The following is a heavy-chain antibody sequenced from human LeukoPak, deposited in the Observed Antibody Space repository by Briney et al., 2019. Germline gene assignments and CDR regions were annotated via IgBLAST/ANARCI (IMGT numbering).Heavy chain of an antibody. CDR1: GFTFDDYA. D-gene: IGHD3-3*01. Sequence: GGSLRLSCAASGFTFDDYAMHWVRQAPGKGLEWVSGISWNSGSIGYADSVKGRFTISRDNAKNSLYLQMNSLRAEDTALYYCAKDALPQEWLFEFFGYFDYWGQGTLVTVSS. V-gene: IGHV3-9*01. CDR3: AKDALPQEWLFEFFGYFDY. CDR2: ISWNSGSI. J-gene: IGHJ4*02.